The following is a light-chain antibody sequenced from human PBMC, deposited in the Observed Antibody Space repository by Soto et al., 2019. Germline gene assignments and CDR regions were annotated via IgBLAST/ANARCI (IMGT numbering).Light chain of an antibody. Sequence: LTQPASLSGSPGQSITISCTGTSSDVGNYNLVSWYQQHPGKAPKLMIYEVSKRPSGFSNRFSGSKSGNTASLTISGLQAEDEADYYCCSYAGGSTYVFGTGTKVTVL. J-gene: IGLJ1*01. CDR1: SSDVGNYNL. CDR2: EVS. V-gene: IGLV2-23*02. CDR3: CSYAGGSTYV.